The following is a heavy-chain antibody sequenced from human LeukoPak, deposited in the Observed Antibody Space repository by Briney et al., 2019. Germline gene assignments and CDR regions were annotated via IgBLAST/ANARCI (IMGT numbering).Heavy chain of an antibody. Sequence: ASVKVSCKASGYTFTSYGISWVRQAPGQGLEWMGWISAYNGNKNYAQKLQGRVTMTTDTSTSTAYMDLRSLRSDDTAVYYCARKLYDSSRYGQTYYFDYWGQGTLVTVSS. J-gene: IGHJ4*02. CDR2: ISAYNGNK. CDR3: ARKLYDSSRYGQTYYFDY. V-gene: IGHV1-18*01. CDR1: GYTFTSYG. D-gene: IGHD3-22*01.